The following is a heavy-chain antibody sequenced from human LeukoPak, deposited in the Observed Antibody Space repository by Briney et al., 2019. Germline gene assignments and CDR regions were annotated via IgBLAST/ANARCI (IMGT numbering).Heavy chain of an antibody. D-gene: IGHD3-3*01. J-gene: IGHJ5*02. CDR3: ARGNVLRFLEYNWFDP. CDR1: GFTFSSYA. V-gene: IGHV4-34*01. CDR2: INHSGST. Sequence: GSLRLSCAASGFTFSSYAMSWVRQAPGKGLEWIGEINHSGSTNYNPSLKSRVTISVDTSKNQFSLKLSSVTAADTAVYYCARGNVLRFLEYNWFDPWGQGTLVTVSS.